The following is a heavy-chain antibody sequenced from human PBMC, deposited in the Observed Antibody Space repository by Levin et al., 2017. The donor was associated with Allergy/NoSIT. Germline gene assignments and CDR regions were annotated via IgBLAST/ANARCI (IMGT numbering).Heavy chain of an antibody. J-gene: IGHJ6*02. V-gene: IGHV4-38-2*02. CDR1: GYSISSGYY. CDR3: ARENPSGYYYGMDV. CDR2: IYHSGST. D-gene: IGHD1-14*01. Sequence: SQTLSLTCAVSGYSISSGYYWGWIRQPPGKGLEWIGSIYHSGSTYYNPSLKSRVTISVDTSKNQFSLKLSSVTAADTAVYYCARENPSGYYYGMDVWGQGTTVTVSS.